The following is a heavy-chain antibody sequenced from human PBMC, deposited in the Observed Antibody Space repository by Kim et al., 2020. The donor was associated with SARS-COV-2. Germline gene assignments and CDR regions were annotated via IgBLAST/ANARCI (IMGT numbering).Heavy chain of an antibody. V-gene: IGHV3-7*03. Sequence: GGSLRLSCAASGFTFSSYWMSWVRQAPGKGLEWVANIKQDGSEKYYVDSVKGRFTISRDNAKNSLYLQMNSLRAEDTAVYYCARHLRGSGIYHNFYYFDYWGQGTLVTVSS. CDR3: ARHLRGSGIYHNFYYFDY. D-gene: IGHD3-10*01. CDR2: IKQDGSEK. CDR1: GFTFSSYW. J-gene: IGHJ4*02.